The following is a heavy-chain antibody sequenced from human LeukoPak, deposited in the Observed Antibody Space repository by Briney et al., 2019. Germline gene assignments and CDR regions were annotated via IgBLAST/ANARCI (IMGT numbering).Heavy chain of an antibody. CDR2: ISYDGSNK. CDR1: GLTFSNYG. Sequence: GRSLRLSCEASGLTFSNYGMHWVRQAPGKGLEWVAVISYDGSNKYYADSVKGRFTISRDNYKNTLYLQMNSLRAEDTAVYYCGRGSSLEPPYRRVAAIDYWGQGTLVTVSS. V-gene: IGHV3-30*03. D-gene: IGHD1-1*01. CDR3: GRGSSLEPPYRRVAAIDY. J-gene: IGHJ4*02.